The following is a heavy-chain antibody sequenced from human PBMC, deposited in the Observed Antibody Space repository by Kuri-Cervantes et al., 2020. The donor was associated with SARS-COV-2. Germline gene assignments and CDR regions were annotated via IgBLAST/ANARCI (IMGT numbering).Heavy chain of an antibody. CDR1: GFTFSSYG. J-gene: IGHJ4*02. CDR2: IWYDGSNK. Sequence: GESLKISCAASGFTFSSYGVHWVRQAPGKGLEWVAVIWYDGSNKYYADSVKGRFTISRDNSKNTLYLQMNSLRAEDTAVYYCARLRTNYDILTGYPLPDYFDYWGQGTLVTVSS. CDR3: ARLRTNYDILTGYPLPDYFDY. D-gene: IGHD3-9*01. V-gene: IGHV3-33*01.